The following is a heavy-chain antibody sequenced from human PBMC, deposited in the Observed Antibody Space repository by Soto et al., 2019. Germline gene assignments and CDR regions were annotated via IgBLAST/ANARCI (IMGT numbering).Heavy chain of an antibody. V-gene: IGHV2-5*01. J-gene: IGHJ4*02. CDR2: ISWKDEK. CDR3: AHRYGGNYYRWYFDS. D-gene: IGHD1-26*01. Sequence: QITLKESGPTLVKPTQTLTVTCTFSGFSLSTSGAGLGWIRQSPGKAPEWLALISWKDEKRYNPGLKSRLTITQDTSKNQVVLTMTDLDPVDTATYFCAHRYGGNYYRWYFDSWGQGTLVTVSS. CDR1: GFSLSTSGAG.